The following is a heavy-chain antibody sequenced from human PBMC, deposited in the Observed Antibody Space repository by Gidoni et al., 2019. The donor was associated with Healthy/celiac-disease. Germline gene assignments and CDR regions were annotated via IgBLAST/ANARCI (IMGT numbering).Heavy chain of an antibody. CDR3: ARDVNRYSDDYYYYMDV. CDR1: GFTFSSYS. Sequence: EVQLVESGGGLVKPGGSLRLSCAASGFTFSSYSMNWVRQAPGKGLEWVSSISSSSSYIYYADSVKGRFTISRDNAKNSLYLQMNSLRAEDTAVYYCARDVNRYSDDYYYYMDVWGKGTTVTVSS. V-gene: IGHV3-21*01. CDR2: ISSSSSYI. J-gene: IGHJ6*03. D-gene: IGHD2-15*01.